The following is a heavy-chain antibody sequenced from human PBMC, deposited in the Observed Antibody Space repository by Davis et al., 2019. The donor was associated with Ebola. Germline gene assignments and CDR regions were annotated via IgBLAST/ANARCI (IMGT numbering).Heavy chain of an antibody. CDR2: IIPIFGTA. CDR1: AGTFSNYA. J-gene: IGHJ5*02. D-gene: IGHD3-9*01. CDR3: ARDKHLYYDILTGYYKEWFDP. V-gene: IGHV1-69*13. Sequence: SVKVSCKASAGTFSNYAITWVRQAPGQGLEWMGGIIPIFGTANYAQKFQGRVTITADESTSTAYMELSSLRSEDTAVYYCARDKHLYYDILTGYYKEWFDPWGQGTLVTVSS.